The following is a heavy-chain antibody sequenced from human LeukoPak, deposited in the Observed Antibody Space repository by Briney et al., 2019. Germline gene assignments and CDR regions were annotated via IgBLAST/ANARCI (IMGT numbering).Heavy chain of an antibody. D-gene: IGHD3-3*01. V-gene: IGHV4-34*01. Sequence: SETLSLTCAVYGGSFSGYYWSWIRQPPGKGLEWIGEINHSGSTNYNPSLKSRVTISVDTSKNQFSLKLSSVTAADTAVYYCARGACITIFGVVISYWYFDLWGRGTLVTVSS. CDR2: INHSGST. J-gene: IGHJ2*01. CDR3: ARGACITIFGVVISYWYFDL. CDR1: GGSFSGYY.